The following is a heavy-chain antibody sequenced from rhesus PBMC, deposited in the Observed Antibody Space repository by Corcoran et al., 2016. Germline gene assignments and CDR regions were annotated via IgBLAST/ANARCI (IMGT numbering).Heavy chain of an antibody. CDR1: GGSISSNW. D-gene: IGHD4-29*01. CDR2: ISGSSWST. V-gene: IGHV4-147*01. Sequence: QLQLQESGPGLVKPSETLSLTCAVSGGSISSNWWSWIRQPPGKGLEWFGRISGSSWSTSYNPSLKRRVTISTDTSKKQFSLKVSSVTAADTAVFYCARDHGSSYGYWGQGVLVTVSS. J-gene: IGHJ4*01. CDR3: ARDHGSSYGY.